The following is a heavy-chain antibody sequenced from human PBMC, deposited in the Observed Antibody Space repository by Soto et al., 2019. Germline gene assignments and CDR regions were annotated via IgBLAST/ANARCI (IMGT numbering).Heavy chain of an antibody. D-gene: IGHD3-3*01. Sequence: QLHLVQSGAVVKKPGASVTVSCSASGYPVTAYYMHWVRQAPGRGLEWMGGINPATGAAKYTQTFQGRVTMTRATSTSTVFMELSGLPSEATAVFYCARGGGVGVAGSAAFDMWGQGTVVTVSS. J-gene: IGHJ3*02. CDR3: ARGGGVGVAGSAAFDM. CDR2: INPATGAA. CDR1: GYPVTAYY. V-gene: IGHV1-2*02.